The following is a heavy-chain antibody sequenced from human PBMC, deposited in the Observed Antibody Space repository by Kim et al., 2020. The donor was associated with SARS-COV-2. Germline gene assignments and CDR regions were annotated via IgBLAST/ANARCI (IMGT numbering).Heavy chain of an antibody. D-gene: IGHD3-22*01. Sequence: GGSLRLSCAASGFPFSDSAMHWVRQASGKGLEWIGRITRKAKNYASAYPASVKGTFTISRDDSKNTAYLQMNSMKTEDTAVYYCAILRSGYLGGDDTFEIWG. CDR2: ITRKAKNYAS. CDR3: AILRSGYLGGDDTFEI. V-gene: IGHV3-73*01. J-gene: IGHJ3*02. CDR1: GFPFSDSA.